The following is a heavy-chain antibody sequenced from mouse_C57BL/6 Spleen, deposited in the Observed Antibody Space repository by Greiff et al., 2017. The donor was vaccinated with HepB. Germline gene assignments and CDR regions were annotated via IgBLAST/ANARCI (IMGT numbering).Heavy chain of an antibody. CDR3: ARRTTEYYFDY. CDR2: ISSGGSYT. D-gene: IGHD1-1*01. CDR1: GFTFSSYG. V-gene: IGHV5-6*02. Sequence: VKLVESGGDLVKPGGSLKLSCAASGFTFSSYGMSWVRQTPDKRLEWVATISSGGSYTYYPDSVKGRFTISRDNAKNTLYLQMSSLKSEDTAMYYCARRTTEYYFDYWGQGTTLTVSS. J-gene: IGHJ2*01.